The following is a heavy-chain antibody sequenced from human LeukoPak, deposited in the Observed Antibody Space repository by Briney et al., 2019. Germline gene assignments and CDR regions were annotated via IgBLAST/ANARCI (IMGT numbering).Heavy chain of an antibody. J-gene: IGHJ3*02. CDR1: GFTFSSYW. V-gene: IGHV3-74*01. D-gene: IGHD2-15*01. Sequence: PGGSLRLSCAASGFTFSSYWMHWVRQAPGKGLAWVSRINSDGSSTSYADSVKGRFTISRDNAKNTLYLQMNSLRAEDTAVYYCARAMVEDAFDIWGQGTMVTVSS. CDR3: ARAMVEDAFDI. CDR2: INSDGSST.